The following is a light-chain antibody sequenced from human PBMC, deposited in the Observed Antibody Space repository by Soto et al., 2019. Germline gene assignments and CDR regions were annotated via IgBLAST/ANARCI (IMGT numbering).Light chain of an antibody. CDR2: DAS. J-gene: IGKJ1*01. CDR1: QSVSCY. V-gene: IGKV3-11*01. Sequence: EIVLTQSPATLSLSPGERATLSCRASQSVSCYFAWYQQKPGQAPRLLICDASSRATGIPARFSGSGSGTDYTLTISSLEPEDFAFYYCQQRNDWPLTFGQGPKVEIK. CDR3: QQRNDWPLT.